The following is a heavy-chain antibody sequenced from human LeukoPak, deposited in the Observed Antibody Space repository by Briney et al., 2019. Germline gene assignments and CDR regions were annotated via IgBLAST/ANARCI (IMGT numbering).Heavy chain of an antibody. J-gene: IGHJ6*03. Sequence: GSSVKVSCKASGGTFSSYAISWVRQAPGQGLEWVGGIVPLFGTANYAQKFQGRVTITTDESATTASMELSSLRSEDTAVYYCATRRVEAAAQPPLYYYMDVWGKGTTVTVSS. V-gene: IGHV1-69*05. CDR2: IVPLFGTA. D-gene: IGHD6-13*01. CDR3: ATRRVEAAAQPPLYYYMDV. CDR1: GGTFSSYA.